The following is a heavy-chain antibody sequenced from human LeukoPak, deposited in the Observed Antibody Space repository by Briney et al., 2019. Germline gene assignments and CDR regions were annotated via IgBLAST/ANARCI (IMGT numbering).Heavy chain of an antibody. Sequence: PGGSLRLSCTASGFTFSRCSMNWVRQAPGKGREWVSTISSNSDYIYYADSVEGRFTISRDNAKNSLYLQMNSLRAEDTAVYYCARDQGYCSSTSCYRFDYWGQGTLVTVSS. CDR3: ARDQGYCSSTSCYRFDY. CDR1: GFTFSRCS. V-gene: IGHV3-21*01. J-gene: IGHJ4*02. D-gene: IGHD2-2*01. CDR2: ISSNSDYI.